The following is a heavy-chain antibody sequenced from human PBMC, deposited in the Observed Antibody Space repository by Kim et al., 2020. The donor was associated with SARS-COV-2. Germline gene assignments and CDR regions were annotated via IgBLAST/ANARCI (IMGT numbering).Heavy chain of an antibody. J-gene: IGHJ3*02. V-gene: IGHV5-51*01. CDR3: ARHGEYSGSTGQYDI. Sequence: PSFQGQVTISADKSISTAYLQWSSLKASDTAMYYCARHGEYSGSTGQYDIWGQGTMVTVSS. D-gene: IGHD1-26*01.